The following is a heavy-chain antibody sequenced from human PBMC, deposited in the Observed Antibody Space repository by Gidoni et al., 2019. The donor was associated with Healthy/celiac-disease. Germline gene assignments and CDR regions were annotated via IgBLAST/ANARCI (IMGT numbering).Heavy chain of an antibody. J-gene: IGHJ5*02. CDR1: GCSISSSSYY. CDR3: ARLMRGFDP. V-gene: IGHV4-39*01. CDR2: IYYSGST. Sequence: QLQLQESGPGLVKPSETLALTCTVSGCSISSSSYYWGWLRQPPGKGLEGIGSIYYSGSTSYNPSLKSRVTISVDTSKNQFSLKLSSVTAADTAVYYCARLMRGFDPWGQGTLVTVSS.